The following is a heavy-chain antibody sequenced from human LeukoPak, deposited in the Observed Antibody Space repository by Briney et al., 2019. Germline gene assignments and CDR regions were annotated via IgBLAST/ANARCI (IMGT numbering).Heavy chain of an antibody. CDR2: ISAYNGNT. J-gene: IGHJ4*02. Sequence: ASVKVSCKASGYTFTSYGISWVRQAPGQGLKWMGWISAYNGNTNYAQKLQGRVTMTTDTSTSTAYMELRSLRSDDTAVYYCARDISTNLLLYDSSGYYYWGQGTLVTVSS. CDR3: ARDISTNLLLYDSSGYYY. V-gene: IGHV1-18*01. CDR1: GYTFTSYG. D-gene: IGHD3-22*01.